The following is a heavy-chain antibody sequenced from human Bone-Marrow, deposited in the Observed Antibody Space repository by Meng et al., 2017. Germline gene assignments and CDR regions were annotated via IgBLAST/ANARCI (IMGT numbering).Heavy chain of an antibody. CDR2: ITPGSGNT. V-gene: IGHV1-3*01. D-gene: IGHD6-19*01. CDR1: GYTFTSSA. CDR3: ARDFTSGSSGDP. J-gene: IGHJ5*02. Sequence: QVQLVKSGAEVKKPGASVMVSCKAFGYTFTSSAIHWVRQAPGQSLEWMGWITPGSGNTKYSQKFQGRVTITRDTSASTAYMELSTLRSEDTAVYYCARDFTSGSSGDPWGQGTLVTVSS.